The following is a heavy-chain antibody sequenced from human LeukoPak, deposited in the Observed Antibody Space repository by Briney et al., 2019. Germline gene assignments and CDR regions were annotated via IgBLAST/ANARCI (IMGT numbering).Heavy chain of an antibody. Sequence: PGGSLRLSCAASGFTFSSYSMNWVRQAPGKGLEWVSSISSSSSYIYYADSVKGRFTISRDNAKNSLYLQMNSLRAEDTAVYYCARDDIVGATIFDYWGQGTLATVSS. CDR1: GFTFSSYS. J-gene: IGHJ4*02. V-gene: IGHV3-21*01. CDR3: ARDDIVGATIFDY. CDR2: ISSSSSYI. D-gene: IGHD1-26*01.